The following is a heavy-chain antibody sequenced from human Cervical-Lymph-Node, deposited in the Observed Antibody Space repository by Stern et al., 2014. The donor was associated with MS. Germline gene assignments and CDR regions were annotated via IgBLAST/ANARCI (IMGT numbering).Heavy chain of an antibody. V-gene: IGHV3-53*01. D-gene: IGHD3-10*01. J-gene: IGHJ4*02. CDR1: GFTVRRSY. CDR3: ARDPNYGSGY. Sequence: EVQLVESGGGLMQPGGALSLSCAASGFTVRRSYMRWVRQAPGKGLAWFSVIYSAVTKYYAASVKGRFTISRANSKNTLNLQMNSLRAEDTAVYYCARDPNYGSGYWGQGTLVTVSS. CDR2: IYSAVTK.